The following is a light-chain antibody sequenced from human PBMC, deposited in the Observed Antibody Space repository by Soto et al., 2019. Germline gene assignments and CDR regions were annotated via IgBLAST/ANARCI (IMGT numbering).Light chain of an antibody. V-gene: IGKV3-15*01. Sequence: EIVLTQSPAALPVSPGGRATLSCRASQDVMYDLAWYQQKPGQTPTLLVYGASTRATDAPPRFRGSGSGREFSLTISSLQSEDFATYYCQQYRSWPRTFGQGSRVEIK. CDR1: QDVMYD. CDR2: GAS. CDR3: QQYRSWPRT. J-gene: IGKJ1*01.